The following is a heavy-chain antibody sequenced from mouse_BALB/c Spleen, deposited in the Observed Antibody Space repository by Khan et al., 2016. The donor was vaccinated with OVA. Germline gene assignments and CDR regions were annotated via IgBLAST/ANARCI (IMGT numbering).Heavy chain of an antibody. CDR1: GYTFTNYV. D-gene: IGHD4-1*01. CDR2: INPYNAGT. CDR3: AREASSWDFSFPY. Sequence: VQLKESGPELVEPGASVKMSCKASGYTFTNYVMHWVKQKPGQGLEWIGYINPYNAGTRYNEKFKGKATLTSDISSTTAYMGLSSLTSEDSAVYYCAREASSWDFSFPYWGQGTLVTVSA. J-gene: IGHJ3*01. V-gene: IGHV1S136*01.